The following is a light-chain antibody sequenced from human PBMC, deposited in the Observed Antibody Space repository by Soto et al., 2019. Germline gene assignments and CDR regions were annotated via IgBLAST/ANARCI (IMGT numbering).Light chain of an antibody. CDR3: QQYYSYPWT. V-gene: IGKV1-9*01. J-gene: IGKJ1*01. CDR1: QGINTF. CDR2: AAS. Sequence: DIQMTQSPSTLSASVGDRVTITCRASQGINTFLAWYQQKPGKAPKLLIYAASTLQSGVPSRFSGSGSGTDFTLTISCLQSEDFATYYCQQYYSYPWTFGQGTKVDI.